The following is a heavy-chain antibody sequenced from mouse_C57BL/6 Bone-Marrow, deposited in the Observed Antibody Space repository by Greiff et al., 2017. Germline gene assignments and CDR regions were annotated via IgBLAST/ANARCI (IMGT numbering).Heavy chain of an antibody. CDR3: ARSFYGNNAWFAY. J-gene: IGHJ3*01. CDR1: GFNIKNTY. V-gene: IGHV14-3*01. D-gene: IGHD2-10*01. CDR2: IDPANGNN. Sequence: EVQLQQSVAELVRPGASVKLSCTASGFNIKNTYMHWVKQRPEQGLEWIGRIDPANGNNKYAPKFQGKVTITAATSSNTAYLQLSSLTSEDTAIYYCARSFYGNNAWFAYWGQGTLVTVSA.